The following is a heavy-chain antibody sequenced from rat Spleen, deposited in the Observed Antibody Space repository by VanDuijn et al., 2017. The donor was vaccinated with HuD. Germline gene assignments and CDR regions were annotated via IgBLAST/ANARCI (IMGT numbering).Heavy chain of an antibody. J-gene: IGHJ2*01. CDR2: IHYEGSST. V-gene: IGHV5-17*01. Sequence: EVQLVESDGGLVQPGRSLKLSCAASGFTFSDYAMAWVRQAPTKGLEWVASIHYEGSSTYYGDSVKGRFTISRDNAKITLYLQMNSLRSEDTATYYCARRHYGYTDYFDYWGQGVMVTVSS. D-gene: IGHD1-4*01. CDR1: GFTFSDYA. CDR3: ARRHYGYTDYFDY.